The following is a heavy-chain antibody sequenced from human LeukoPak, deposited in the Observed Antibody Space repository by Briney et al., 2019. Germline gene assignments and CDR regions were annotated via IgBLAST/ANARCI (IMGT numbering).Heavy chain of an antibody. CDR3: ATDLSLSSRYSPIDY. Sequence: ASVKVSCKASGYTFTSYYMHWVRQAPGQGLEWMGIINPSGGSTSYAQKFQGRVTMTRDTSTSTVYMELSSLRSEDTAVYYCATDLSLSSRYSPIDYWGQGTLVTVSS. V-gene: IGHV1-46*01. J-gene: IGHJ4*02. CDR2: INPSGGST. CDR1: GYTFTSYY. D-gene: IGHD1-1*01.